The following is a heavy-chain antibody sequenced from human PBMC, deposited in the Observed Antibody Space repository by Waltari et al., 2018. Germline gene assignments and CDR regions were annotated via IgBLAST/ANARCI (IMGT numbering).Heavy chain of an antibody. CDR1: GGSISSYY. D-gene: IGHD3-3*01. V-gene: IGHV4-59*01. CDR3: ASARVLRFLEWFSAFDI. Sequence: QVQLQESGPGLVKPSETLSLTCTVSGGSISSYYWSWIRQPPGKGLEWIGYIYYSGSTNYNPSLKSRVTISVDTSKNQFSLKLSSVTAEDTAVYYCASARVLRFLEWFSAFDIWGQGTMVTVSS. CDR2: IYYSGST. J-gene: IGHJ3*02.